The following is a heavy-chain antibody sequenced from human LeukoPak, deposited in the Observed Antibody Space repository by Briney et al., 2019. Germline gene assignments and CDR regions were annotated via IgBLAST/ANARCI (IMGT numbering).Heavy chain of an antibody. CDR1: GLTFSSSW. Sequence: PGGSLRLSCAVSGLTFSSSWMDWVRQAPGKGLEWVASINPDGNKKYSADSVKGRFTISRDNSKNTLYLQMNSLRAEDTAVYYCAREAVPNAGGMDVWGQGTTVTVSS. CDR3: AREAVPNAGGMDV. D-gene: IGHD2-2*01. V-gene: IGHV3-7*03. CDR2: INPDGNKK. J-gene: IGHJ6*02.